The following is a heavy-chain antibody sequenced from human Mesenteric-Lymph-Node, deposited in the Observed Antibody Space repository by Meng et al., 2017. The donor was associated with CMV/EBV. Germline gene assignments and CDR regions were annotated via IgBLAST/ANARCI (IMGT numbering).Heavy chain of an antibody. J-gene: IGHJ4*02. CDR1: GYIFTNYD. CDR3: AREPPAPFFDY. Sequence: ASVKVSCKASGYIFTNYDINWVRQATRQGLEWMGWMNPNRGSAGYAQKFQGRVTMTWNTSTNTAYMELSSLRSEDTAVYYCAREPPAPFFDYWGQGTLVTVSS. V-gene: IGHV1-8*01. CDR2: MNPNRGSA.